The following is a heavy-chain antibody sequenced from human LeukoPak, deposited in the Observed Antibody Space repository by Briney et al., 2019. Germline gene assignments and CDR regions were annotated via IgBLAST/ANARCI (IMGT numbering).Heavy chain of an antibody. CDR2: IYPGDSDT. CDR1: GYSFTSYW. J-gene: IGHJ4*01. CDR3: ARPGQLGEYTPYSFDY. V-gene: IGHV5-51*01. Sequence: GESLKISCKGSGYSFTSYWIGWVRQMPGKGREWLGIIYPGDSDTRYSPSFPGQVTISAATSISTAYLQWSSLKASDTAMYYRARPGQLGEYTPYSFDYWGHGYLVTVSS. D-gene: IGHD7-27*01.